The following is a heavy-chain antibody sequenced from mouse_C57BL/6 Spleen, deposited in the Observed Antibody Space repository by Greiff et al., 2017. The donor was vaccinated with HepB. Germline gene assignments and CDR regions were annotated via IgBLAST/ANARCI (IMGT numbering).Heavy chain of an antibody. CDR3: SRLSPYCDRGVYWYFDV. CDR1: GYTFTSYW. Sequence: QVQLQQPGAELVRPGTSVKLSCKASGYTFTSYWMHWVKQRPGQGLEWIGVIDPSDSYTNYNQKFKGKATLTVDTASSTAYMQLSSMTSEDSAVYYCSRLSPYCDRGVYWYFDVWGTGTPVSVSS. J-gene: IGHJ1*03. D-gene: IGHD2-10*01. V-gene: IGHV1-59*01. CDR2: IDPSDSYT.